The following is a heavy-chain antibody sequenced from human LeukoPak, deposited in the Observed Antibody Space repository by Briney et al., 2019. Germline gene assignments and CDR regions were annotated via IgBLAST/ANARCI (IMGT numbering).Heavy chain of an antibody. CDR2: IYSGGST. J-gene: IGHJ6*03. D-gene: IGHD3-10*01. CDR1: GFTVSSNY. V-gene: IGHV3-53*01. Sequence: PGGSLRLSCVASGFTVSSNYMSWVRQAPGKGLEWVSLIYSGGSTYYADSVKGRFTISRDNSKNTLYLQMNSLRAEDTAVYYCASGSGSYRTPYYYMDVWGTGTTVTVSS. CDR3: ASGSGSYRTPYYYMDV.